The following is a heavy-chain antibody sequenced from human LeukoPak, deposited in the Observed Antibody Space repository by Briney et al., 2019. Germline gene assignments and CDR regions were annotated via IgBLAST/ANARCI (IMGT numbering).Heavy chain of an antibody. J-gene: IGHJ4*02. CDR3: ARFRRAYCGGDCYGYYFDY. D-gene: IGHD2-21*02. CDR2: IFYSGGT. CDR1: GGSINTPNYY. Sequence: SETLSLTCTVSGGSINTPNYYWGWIRQTPGKGLEWIGNIFYSGGTYYSPSLTSRVTISLDTSRNQFSLKLSSVTAADTAVYYCARFRRAYCGGDCYGYYFDYWGQGTLVTVSS. V-gene: IGHV4-39*07.